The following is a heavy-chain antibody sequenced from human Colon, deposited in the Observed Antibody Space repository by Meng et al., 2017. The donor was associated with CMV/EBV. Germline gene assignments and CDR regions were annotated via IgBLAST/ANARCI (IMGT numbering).Heavy chain of an antibody. V-gene: IGHV3-74*01. J-gene: IGHJ4*02. D-gene: IGHD2-2*01. CDR3: ARDFAQPGYCSSTSCPSDY. CDR2: INSDGSST. CDR1: GFTFSSYW. Sequence: GESLKISCAASGFTFSSYWMHWVRQAPGKGLVWVSRINSDGSSTSYADSVKGRFTISRDHAKNTLYLQMNSLRAEDTAVYYCARDFAQPGYCSSTSCPSDYWGQGTLVTVSS.